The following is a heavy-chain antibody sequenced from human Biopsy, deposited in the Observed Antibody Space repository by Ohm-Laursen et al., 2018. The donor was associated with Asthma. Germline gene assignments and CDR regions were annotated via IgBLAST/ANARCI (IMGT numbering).Heavy chain of an antibody. V-gene: IGHV3-33*08. CDR2: VSYDGGVV. CDR1: GFVFRSHA. J-gene: IGHJ4*02. Sequence: SLRLSCAASGFVFRSHAMHWVRQAPGKGLEWVAVVSYDGGVVHYADSMKGRFTISRDNAKNSLFLQMNSLRDEDTAVYYCARGYCRDDACYSPPDYWGQGTLVTVSS. CDR3: ARGYCRDDACYSPPDY. D-gene: IGHD2-15*01.